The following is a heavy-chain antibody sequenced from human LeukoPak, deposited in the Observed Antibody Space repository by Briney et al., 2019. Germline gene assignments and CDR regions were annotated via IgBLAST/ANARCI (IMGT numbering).Heavy chain of an antibody. V-gene: IGHV3-11*01. D-gene: IGHD3-3*01. J-gene: IGHJ6*02. CDR2: ISSSGSTI. CDR3: ARVEGSITISRMDV. Sequence: GGSLRLSCAASGFTFSDYYMSWIRQAPGKGLEWVSYISSSGSTIYYADSVKGRFTISRDNAKNSLYLQMNSLRAEDTAVYYCARVEGSITISRMDVWGQGTTLTVSS. CDR1: GFTFSDYY.